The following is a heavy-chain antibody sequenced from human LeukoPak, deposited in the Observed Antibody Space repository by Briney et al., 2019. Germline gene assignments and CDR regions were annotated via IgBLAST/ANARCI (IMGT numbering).Heavy chain of an antibody. D-gene: IGHD6-6*01. V-gene: IGHV4-59*01. Sequence: SETLSLTCTVSGGSISSYYWSWIRQPPGKGLEWIGYIYYSGITNYNPSLKSRVTISVDTSRNQFSLKLSSVTAADTAVYYCARGVRRGAARLEKPFGYWGQGTLVTVSS. CDR2: IYYSGIT. CDR1: GGSISSYY. J-gene: IGHJ4*02. CDR3: ARGVRRGAARLEKPFGY.